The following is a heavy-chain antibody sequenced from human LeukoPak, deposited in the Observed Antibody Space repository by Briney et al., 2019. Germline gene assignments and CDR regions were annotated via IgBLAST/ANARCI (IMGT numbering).Heavy chain of an antibody. CDR3: AREGSGSYQFDY. D-gene: IGHD3-10*01. Sequence: GGSLRLSCAASGFTFSSYAMSWVRQAPGKGLEWVSAISGSGGSTYYADSVKGRLTISRDNSKNSLYLQMNSLRAEDTAVYYCAREGSGSYQFDYWGQGTLVTVSS. V-gene: IGHV3-23*01. CDR1: GFTFSSYA. CDR2: ISGSGGST. J-gene: IGHJ4*02.